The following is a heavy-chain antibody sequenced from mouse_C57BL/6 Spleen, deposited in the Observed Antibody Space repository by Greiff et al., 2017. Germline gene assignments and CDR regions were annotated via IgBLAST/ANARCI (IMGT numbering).Heavy chain of an antibody. V-gene: IGHV5-6*01. Sequence: EVHLVESGGDLVKPGGSLKLSCAASGFTFSSYGMSWVRQTPDKRLEWVATISSGGSYTYYPDSVKGRFTISRDNAKNTLYLQMSSLKSEDTAMYYCARREANTVVANSHFDYWGQGTTLTVSS. CDR1: GFTFSSYG. D-gene: IGHD1-1*01. CDR3: ARREANTVVANSHFDY. CDR2: ISSGGSYT. J-gene: IGHJ2*01.